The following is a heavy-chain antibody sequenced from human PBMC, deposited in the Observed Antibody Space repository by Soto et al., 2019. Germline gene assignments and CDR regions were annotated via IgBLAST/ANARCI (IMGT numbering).Heavy chain of an antibody. V-gene: IGHV1-2*04. J-gene: IGHJ4*02. CDR1: GYTFTGYY. Sequence: ASVKVSCKASGYTFTGYYMHWVRQAPGQGLEWMGWINPNSGGTNYAQKFQGWVTMTRDTSISTAYMELSRLRSDDTAVYYCARHSSSGDTTLDYWGQGALVTVSS. D-gene: IGHD6-19*01. CDR3: ARHSSSGDTTLDY. CDR2: INPNSGGT.